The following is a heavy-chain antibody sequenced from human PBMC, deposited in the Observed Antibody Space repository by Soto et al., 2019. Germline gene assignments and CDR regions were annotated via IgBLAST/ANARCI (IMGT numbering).Heavy chain of an antibody. CDR1: GFTFSSYG. CDR3: AKDMGQQLDYYYYGMDV. D-gene: IGHD6-13*01. Sequence: GGSLRLSCAASGFTFSSYGMHWVRQAPGKGLEWVAVISYDGSNKYYADSVKGRFTISRDNSKNTLYLQMNSLRAEDTAVYYCAKDMGQQLDYYYYGMDVWGQGTTVTVSS. J-gene: IGHJ6*02. V-gene: IGHV3-30*18. CDR2: ISYDGSNK.